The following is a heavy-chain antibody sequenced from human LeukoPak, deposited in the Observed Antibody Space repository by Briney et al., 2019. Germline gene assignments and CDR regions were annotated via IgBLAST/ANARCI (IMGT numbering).Heavy chain of an antibody. CDR3: MRGGAYHRL. Sequence: PGGSRRLSCTASGFTFSSFWMSWVRQAPGKGLEWVANIKADGSEKYYVDSMKGRFTISRDNAKSSLYLQMNSLRTEDTAVYYCMRGGAYHRLWGQGSLVTVSS. D-gene: IGHD1-14*01. V-gene: IGHV3-7*01. CDR1: GFTFSSFW. CDR2: IKADGSEK. J-gene: IGHJ4*02.